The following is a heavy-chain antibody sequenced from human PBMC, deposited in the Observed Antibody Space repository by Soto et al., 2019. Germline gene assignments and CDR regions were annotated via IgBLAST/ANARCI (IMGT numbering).Heavy chain of an antibody. D-gene: IGHD2-15*01. CDR1: GGSITTGGYY. J-gene: IGHJ4*02. Sequence: ASETLSLTCTVSGGSITTGGYYWSWIRQLPGKGLEWIGHRYYSESTYYNPSLKSRVSISLDTSKNQFSLKLSFVTAADTAMYYCARTKCSGGSCYSWSLDYWGQGTPVTVSS. CDR3: ARTKCSGGSCYSWSLDY. V-gene: IGHV4-31*03. CDR2: RYYSEST.